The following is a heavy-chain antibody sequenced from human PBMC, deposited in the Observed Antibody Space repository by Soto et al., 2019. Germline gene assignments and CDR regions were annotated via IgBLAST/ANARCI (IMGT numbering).Heavy chain of an antibody. D-gene: IGHD2-15*01. CDR1: GGSITTGGYY. J-gene: IGHJ4*02. Sequence: ASETLSLTCTVSGGSITTGGYYWSWIRQLPGKGLEWIGHRYYSESTYYNPSLKSRVSISLDTSKNQFSLKLSFVTAADTAMYYCARTKCSGGSCYSWSLDYWGQGTPVTVSS. CDR3: ARTKCSGGSCYSWSLDY. V-gene: IGHV4-31*03. CDR2: RYYSEST.